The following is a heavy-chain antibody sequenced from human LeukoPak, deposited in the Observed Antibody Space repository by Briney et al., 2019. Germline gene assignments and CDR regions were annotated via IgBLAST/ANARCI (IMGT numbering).Heavy chain of an antibody. CDR2: IWSDGSNK. D-gene: IGHD3-22*01. CDR3: ARGYYAGRGHHFEY. V-gene: IGHV3-33*01. Sequence: GGSLRLSCVTSGFTFSGYGMHWVRQAPGKGLEWVTVIWSDGSNKYYADSVKGRFTISRDNSKNTLYLQMNSLRAEDTAAYYCARGYYAGRGHHFEYWGQGTLVTVSS. J-gene: IGHJ4*02. CDR1: GFTFSGYG.